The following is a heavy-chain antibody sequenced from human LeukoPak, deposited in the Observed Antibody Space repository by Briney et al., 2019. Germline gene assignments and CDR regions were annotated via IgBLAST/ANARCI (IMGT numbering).Heavy chain of an antibody. CDR1: GGSISSSSYY. CDR3: ARQGSSSWYGPDY. V-gene: IGHV4-39*01. CDR2: IYYSGST. D-gene: IGHD6-13*01. J-gene: IGHJ4*02. Sequence: SETLSLTCTVSGGSISSSSYYWGWIRQPPGKGLEWIGSIYYSGSTYYNPSLKSRVTISVDTSKNQFSLKLSSVTAADTAVYYCARQGSSSWYGPDYWGQGTLATVSS.